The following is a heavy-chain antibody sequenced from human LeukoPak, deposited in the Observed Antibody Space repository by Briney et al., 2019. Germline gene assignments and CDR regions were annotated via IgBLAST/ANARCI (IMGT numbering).Heavy chain of an antibody. CDR3: ARGDTQYYDLWSCYYTRTRLNYFDY. Sequence: SETLSLTCTVSGGSISSSSYYWGWIRQPPGKGLELIGSIYYSGSTYYTPSLKSRVTISVDTSKNQFSLKLSSVTAADTAVYYCARGDTQYYDLWSCYYTRTRLNYFDYWGQGTLVTVSS. CDR2: IYYSGST. D-gene: IGHD3-3*01. J-gene: IGHJ4*02. V-gene: IGHV4-39*01. CDR1: GGSISSSSYY.